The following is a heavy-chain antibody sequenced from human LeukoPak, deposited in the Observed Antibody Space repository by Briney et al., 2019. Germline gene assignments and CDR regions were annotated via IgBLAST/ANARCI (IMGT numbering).Heavy chain of an antibody. Sequence: PSETLSLTCTVSGGSISSGSYYWTWIRQPAGKGLEWIGHLYTSGTTSYNPSLQSRVTISVDKSKNQFSLNLSSVTAADTAVYYCARDRPNLAGILDYWGQGTLVTVSS. CDR3: ARDRPNLAGILDY. D-gene: IGHD6-19*01. J-gene: IGHJ4*02. CDR2: LYTSGTT. CDR1: GGSISSGSYY. V-gene: IGHV4-61*09.